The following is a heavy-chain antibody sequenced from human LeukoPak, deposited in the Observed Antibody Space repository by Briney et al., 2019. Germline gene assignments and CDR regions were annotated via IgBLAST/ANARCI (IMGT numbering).Heavy chain of an antibody. CDR1: GFTFSSYD. D-gene: IGHD4-17*01. CDR2: IGTAGDT. Sequence: PGGSLRLSCAASGFTFSSYDMHWVRQATGKGLEWVSVIGTAGDTYYPGSVKGRFTISRENAKNSLYLQMNSLRAGDTAVYYCARAAYGDYRFDYWGQGTLVTVSS. CDR3: ARAAYGDYRFDY. J-gene: IGHJ4*02. V-gene: IGHV3-13*01.